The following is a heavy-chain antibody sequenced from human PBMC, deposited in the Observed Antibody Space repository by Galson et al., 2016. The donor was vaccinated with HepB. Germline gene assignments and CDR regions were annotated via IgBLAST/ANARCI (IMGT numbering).Heavy chain of an antibody. D-gene: IGHD1-26*01. CDR2: ISRSGDST. J-gene: IGHJ6*04. CDR3: VQGSTAPAV. V-gene: IGHV3-23*01. CDR1: GFTFSNYG. Sequence: LRLSCAASGFTFSNYGMTWVRQAPGKGLEVVSSISRSGDSTDYADSVKGRFTISRDNSKNTLSLQMNSLTADDTAIYYCVQGSTAPAVWGKGTTVTVSS.